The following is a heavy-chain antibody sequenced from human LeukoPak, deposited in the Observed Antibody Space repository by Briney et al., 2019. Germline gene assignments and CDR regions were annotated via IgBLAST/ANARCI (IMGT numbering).Heavy chain of an antibody. J-gene: IGHJ4*02. Sequence: GESLKISCKGSGYSFTTNWVGWVRQMPGKGLESMGIIFPGDSDTRYTPSFQGQVIISADKSINTAYLQWSSLKASDTAMYFCARLTGFTSNCYLNYWGQGTLVTVSS. D-gene: IGHD6-13*01. CDR2: IFPGDSDT. V-gene: IGHV5-51*01. CDR1: GYSFTTNW. CDR3: ARLTGFTSNCYLNY.